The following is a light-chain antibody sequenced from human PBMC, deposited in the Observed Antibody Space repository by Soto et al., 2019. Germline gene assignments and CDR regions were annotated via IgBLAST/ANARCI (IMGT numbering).Light chain of an antibody. CDR2: SNS. CDR1: SSNIGTNP. V-gene: IGLV1-44*01. CDR3: AAWDESLMGV. J-gene: IGLJ3*02. Sequence: QSVLTQPPSASGTPGQRVTISCSGSSSNIGTNPVNWYQQLPGTAPKLLIYSNSQRPSGVPARFSGSKSGTSASLAISGLQYEDESDYYCAAWDESLMGVFGGGTKLTVL.